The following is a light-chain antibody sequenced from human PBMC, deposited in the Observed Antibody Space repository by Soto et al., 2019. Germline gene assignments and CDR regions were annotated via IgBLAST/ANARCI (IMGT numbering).Light chain of an antibody. V-gene: IGKV3-20*01. Sequence: EIVWTQSPGTLSLSPGERATLSCRASQSVSSNYLAWYQQKPGQAPRLLIYGASRRATGIPDRFSGSGSGTEFNLTIRRLEPEDFAVYYCQQYDSSPRTFGQGTKVEIQ. CDR1: QSVSSNY. J-gene: IGKJ1*01. CDR3: QQYDSSPRT. CDR2: GAS.